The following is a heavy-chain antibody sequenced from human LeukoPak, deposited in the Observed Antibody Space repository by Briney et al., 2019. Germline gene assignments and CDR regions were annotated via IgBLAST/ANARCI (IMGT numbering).Heavy chain of an antibody. J-gene: IGHJ4*02. CDR1: GFTFSDCY. D-gene: IGHD3-16*01. V-gene: IGHV3-11*01. CDR2: ISGSGNTI. Sequence: PGGSLRLSCAASGFTFSDCYMSWIRQAPGKGLEWVSYISGSGNTIYYADSVKGRFTISRDNAKNSVYLHMNRLRGDDTAVYYCGAGVGQFWGPDNWGQGTLVTVSS. CDR3: GAGVGQFWGPDN.